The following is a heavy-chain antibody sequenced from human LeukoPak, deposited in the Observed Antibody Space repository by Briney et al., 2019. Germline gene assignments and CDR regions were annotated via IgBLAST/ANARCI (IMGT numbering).Heavy chain of an antibody. CDR3: ARAWFVDSADDSFPFDY. J-gene: IGHJ4*02. CDR1: GYTFTDYY. Sequence: ASVKVSCKASGYTFTDYYMHWVRQAPGQGLEWMGWINPNSGYTNYAQKFQGRVTMTRDTSISTAYLELSRLKSDDTAVYYCARAWFVDSADDSFPFDYWGQGTLVTVSS. CDR2: INPNSGYT. D-gene: IGHD5-12*01. V-gene: IGHV1-2*02.